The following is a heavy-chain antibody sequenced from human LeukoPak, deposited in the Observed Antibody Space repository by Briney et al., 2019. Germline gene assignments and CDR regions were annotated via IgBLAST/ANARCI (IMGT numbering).Heavy chain of an antibody. CDR2: ISGSGST. CDR1: GFSSGFTFSTYA. J-gene: IGHJ4*02. D-gene: IGHD3-10*01. CDR3: ARGRDSGSFIIDY. Sequence: GGSLRLSCEASGFSSGFTFSTYAMSWVRQAPGRGLEWVSAISGSGSTHYADSVKGRFTISRDNAKNSLHLQMNSLRAEDTAVYYRARGRDSGSFIIDYWGQGTLVTVSS. V-gene: IGHV3-23*01.